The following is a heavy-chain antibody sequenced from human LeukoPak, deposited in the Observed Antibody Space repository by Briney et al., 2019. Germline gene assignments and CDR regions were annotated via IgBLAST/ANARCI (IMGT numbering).Heavy chain of an antibody. V-gene: IGHV4-38-2*02. CDR2: ISHSGRT. CDR1: GYSISNRYY. Sequence: SETLSLTCDVCGYSISNRYYCGLIRPRPGKGLEWIGSISHSGRTYYNPSLKSRVTVSVDKSKNQFSLKLNCVTDADTAVYYCAREQGQRDNWFDPWGQGTLVIVSS. J-gene: IGHJ5*02. CDR3: AREQGQRDNWFDP.